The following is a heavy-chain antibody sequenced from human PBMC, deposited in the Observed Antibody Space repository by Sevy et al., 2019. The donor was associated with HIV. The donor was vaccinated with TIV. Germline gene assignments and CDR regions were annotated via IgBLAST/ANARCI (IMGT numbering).Heavy chain of an antibody. J-gene: IGHJ1*01. V-gene: IGHV3-23*01. CDR2: ISKNVVTT. Sequence: GGSLRLSCAASGFIVSNYAISWVRQAPGKGLEYVSCISKNVVTTYYANSVKGRFTISRDNSKNTVYLQMNSLRAEDTAVYYCVKVRGIASAGTEFEDWGQGTLVTVSS. CDR3: VKVRGIASAGTEFED. CDR1: GFIVSNYA. D-gene: IGHD6-13*01.